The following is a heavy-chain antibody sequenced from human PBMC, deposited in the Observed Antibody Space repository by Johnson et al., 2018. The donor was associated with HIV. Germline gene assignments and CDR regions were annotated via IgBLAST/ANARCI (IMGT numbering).Heavy chain of an antibody. CDR2: IFSVGSA. CDR3: ARDSPPWGARGDI. D-gene: IGHD1-26*01. J-gene: IGHJ3*02. Sequence: VQLVESGGGLVQPGGSLRLSCAASGITVSSNYMSWVRQAPGKGLEWVSVIFSVGSAYYADSVKGRFIISRDNSKNMLYLQRNSLRAEDTAVYYCARDSPPWGARGDIWGQGTMVTVSS. CDR1: GITVSSNY. V-gene: IGHV3-66*01.